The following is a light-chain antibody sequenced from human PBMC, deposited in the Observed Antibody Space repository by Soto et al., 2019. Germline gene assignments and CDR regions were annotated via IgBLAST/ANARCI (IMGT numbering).Light chain of an antibody. CDR3: CSYRGLESRV. V-gene: IGLV2-14*01. CDR2: EVN. CDR1: SSDVGGYNF. J-gene: IGLJ1*01. Sequence: QTSVTQPASVSGSPGQSITISCTGTSSDVGGYNFVSWYKQYPGKAPKLMIYEVNRRPSGVSDRFSGSKSGNTASLTISGLQAEDEADYYCCSYRGLESRVFGTGTKVTVL.